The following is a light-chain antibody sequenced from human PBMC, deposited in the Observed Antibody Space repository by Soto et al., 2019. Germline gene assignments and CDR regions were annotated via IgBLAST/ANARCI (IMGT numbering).Light chain of an antibody. Sequence: QAVVTQPSSVSGAPGQSVTISCTGSSSNIGAGYDVHWYHQLPGSAPKLLIYGNSNRPSGVPDRFSGSKSGTSASLAITGLQADDEADYYCQSYDSSLSGVVFGGGTKVTVL. V-gene: IGLV1-40*01. J-gene: IGLJ2*01. CDR2: GNS. CDR1: SSNIGAGYD. CDR3: QSYDSSLSGVV.